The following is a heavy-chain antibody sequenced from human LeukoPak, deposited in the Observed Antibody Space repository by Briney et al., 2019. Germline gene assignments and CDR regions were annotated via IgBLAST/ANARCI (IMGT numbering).Heavy chain of an antibody. D-gene: IGHD6-6*01. CDR3: ASGVAARLGAFDI. Sequence: WETLSLPCAVSGGSLSSGGYSWRCIPQPPGEGREWIGYIYYSGSTNYNPSLKSRVTISVDTSKNQFSLNLSSVTAADTAVYYCASGVAARLGAFDIWGQGTMVTVSS. CDR2: IYYSGST. V-gene: IGHV4-61*08. J-gene: IGHJ3*02. CDR1: GGSLSSGGYS.